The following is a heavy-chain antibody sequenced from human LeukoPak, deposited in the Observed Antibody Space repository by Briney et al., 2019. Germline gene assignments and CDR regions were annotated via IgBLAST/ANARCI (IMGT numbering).Heavy chain of an antibody. CDR1: GYTFTSYG. Sequence: GASVKVSCKASGYTFTSYGISWVRQAPGQGLEWMGWISAYNGNTNYAQKLQGRVTMTTDTSTSTAYMELRSLRSDDTAVYYCARDATFRGLGSRAFDIWGQGTMVTVSS. V-gene: IGHV1-18*01. CDR2: ISAYNGNT. D-gene: IGHD1-26*01. J-gene: IGHJ3*02. CDR3: ARDATFRGLGSRAFDI.